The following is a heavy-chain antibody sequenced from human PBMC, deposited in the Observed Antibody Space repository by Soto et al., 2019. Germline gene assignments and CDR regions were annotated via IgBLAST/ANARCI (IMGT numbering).Heavy chain of an antibody. V-gene: IGHV1-2*02. CDR2: INPNSGGT. J-gene: IGHJ6*02. Sequence: ASVKVSCKASGYTFTGYYMHWVRQAPGQGLEWMGWINPNSGGTNYAQKFQGRVTMTRDTSISTAYMELSRLRSDDTAVYYCARSTIVGATEAYSYYGIDVWGQGTTVTVSS. CDR1: GYTFTGYY. CDR3: ARSTIVGATEAYSYYGIDV. D-gene: IGHD1-26*01.